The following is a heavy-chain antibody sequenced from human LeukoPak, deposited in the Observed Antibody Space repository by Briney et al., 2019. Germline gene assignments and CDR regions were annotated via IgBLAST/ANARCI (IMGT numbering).Heavy chain of an antibody. Sequence: PGGSLSLSCAASGFTFSNYGLSWVRQAPGKGLEWVSGISNSGGSTNYADSVKGRFTISRDNSKNTLYLQVNSLRAEDTAVYYCARAGNGYYCDYWGQGTLVTVSS. J-gene: IGHJ4*02. CDR2: ISNSGGST. CDR1: GFTFSNYG. CDR3: ARAGNGYYCDY. V-gene: IGHV3-23*01. D-gene: IGHD3-3*01.